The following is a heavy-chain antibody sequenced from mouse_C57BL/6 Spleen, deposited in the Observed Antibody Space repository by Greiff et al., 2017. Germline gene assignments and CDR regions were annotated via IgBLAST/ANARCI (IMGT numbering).Heavy chain of an antibody. J-gene: IGHJ4*01. CDR1: GYTITNSY. V-gene: IGHV14-3*01. Sequence: EVKLQESVAELVRPGASVKLSCTASGYTITNSYMHWVKQRPGQGLEWIGRIDPADGNTKYDPKFKGKATITADTSSNTAYLQLSSLTSEDTAIYYCARLRSYDYYMDYWGQGTTLTVSS. CDR2: IDPADGNT. CDR3: ARLRSYDYYMDY. D-gene: IGHD1-2*01.